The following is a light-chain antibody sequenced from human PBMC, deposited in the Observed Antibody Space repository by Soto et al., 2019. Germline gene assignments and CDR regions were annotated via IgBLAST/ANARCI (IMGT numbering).Light chain of an antibody. CDR1: QSVSSY. Sequence: EIVLTQSPATLSLSPGERATLSCRASQSVSSYLAWYQQKPGQAPRILIDDESNRATGIPARFSGSGSGTDFTLTISSLEPEDCANYYCQQRSNWPPVTFGGGTKVEIK. J-gene: IGKJ4*01. V-gene: IGKV3-11*01. CDR3: QQRSNWPPVT. CDR2: DES.